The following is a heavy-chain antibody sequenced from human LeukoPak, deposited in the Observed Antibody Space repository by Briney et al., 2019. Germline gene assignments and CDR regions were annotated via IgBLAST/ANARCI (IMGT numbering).Heavy chain of an antibody. D-gene: IGHD3-22*01. Sequence: NPSETLSLTCTVPGDSISNYYWSWVRQPAGKGLEWIGRIYASGSSNYNPSLKSRITMSVDTSKNQFSLKLSSVTAADTAVYYCARCLNTYYYDNSGYSPEHYYMDVWGKGTTVIVSS. CDR3: ARCLNTYYYDNSGYSPEHYYMDV. V-gene: IGHV4-4*07. CDR2: IYASGSS. CDR1: GDSISNYY. J-gene: IGHJ6*03.